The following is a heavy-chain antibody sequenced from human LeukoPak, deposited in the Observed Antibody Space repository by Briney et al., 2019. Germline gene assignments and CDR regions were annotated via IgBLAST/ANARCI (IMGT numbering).Heavy chain of an antibody. V-gene: IGHV3-21*01. D-gene: IGHD2-2*01. CDR1: GFTFTSYS. J-gene: IGHJ4*02. Sequence: PGGSLRLSCAASGFTFTSYSMNWVRQAPGQGLEWFSSISSSSSYIYYADSVKGRFTISRDNAKNSLYLQMNSLRAEDTAVYYCVVVCSSTSCYAGLDYWGQGTLVTVSS. CDR3: VVVCSSTSCYAGLDY. CDR2: ISSSSSYI.